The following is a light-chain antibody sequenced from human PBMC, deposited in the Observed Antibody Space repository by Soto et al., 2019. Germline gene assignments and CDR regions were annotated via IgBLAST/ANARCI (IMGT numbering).Light chain of an antibody. CDR1: SSDVGGYDY. Sequence: QSVLTQPASVSGSPGQSITISCTGTSSDVGGYDYVSWYQLHPGKAPKLMVFEVNNRPAGVSYRFSGSKSGNTASLTISGLQAEDEADYFSSSYSISTAYLFGTGTKLTVL. J-gene: IGLJ1*01. V-gene: IGLV2-14*01. CDR3: SSYSISTAYL. CDR2: EVN.